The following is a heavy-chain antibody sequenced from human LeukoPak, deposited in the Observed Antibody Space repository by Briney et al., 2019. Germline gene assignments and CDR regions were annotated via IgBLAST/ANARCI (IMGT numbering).Heavy chain of an antibody. J-gene: IGHJ4*02. V-gene: IGHV3-66*01. CDR3: ARDLSGPLDY. Sequence: GGSLRLSCAASGFTVSHNYMSWVRQAPGKGLEWVSVIYSGGSTNYADSVKGRFTISRDNSKNTLYRQMNSLRAEDTAVYYCARDLSGPLDYWGQGTLVTVSS. D-gene: IGHD5-12*01. CDR1: GFTVSHNY. CDR2: IYSGGST.